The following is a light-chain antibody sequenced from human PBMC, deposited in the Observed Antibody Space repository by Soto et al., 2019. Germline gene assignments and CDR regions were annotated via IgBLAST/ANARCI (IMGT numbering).Light chain of an antibody. CDR2: EVS. CDR3: SSYTSSSTYV. V-gene: IGLV2-14*01. Sequence: QSVLTQPASVSRSPGQSITISCTGTSSDVGGYNYVSWYQQHPGKAPKLMIYEVSNRPSGVSNRFSGSKSGNTASLTISGLQAEDEADYYCSSYTSSSTYVFGTGTKGTVL. CDR1: SSDVGGYNY. J-gene: IGLJ1*01.